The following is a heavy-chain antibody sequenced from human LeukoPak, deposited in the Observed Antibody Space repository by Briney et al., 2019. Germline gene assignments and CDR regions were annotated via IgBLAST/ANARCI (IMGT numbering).Heavy chain of an antibody. CDR1: GSTFSSYS. J-gene: IGHJ6*03. V-gene: IGHV3-21*01. D-gene: IGHD5-18*01. Sequence: GGSLRLSCAASGSTFSSYSMNWVRQAPGKGLEWVSSISSSSSYIYYADSVKGRFTISRDNAKNSLYLQMNSLRAEDTAVYYCARDVDTGYYMDVWGKGTTVTVSS. CDR2: ISSSSSYI. CDR3: ARDVDTGYYMDV.